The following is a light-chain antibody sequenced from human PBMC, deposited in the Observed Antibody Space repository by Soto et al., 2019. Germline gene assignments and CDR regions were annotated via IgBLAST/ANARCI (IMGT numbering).Light chain of an antibody. CDR3: QQDTEWPGA. CDR1: QSVSSSY. CDR2: GAS. Sequence: EMVLTQSPGTLSLYQGERATLSCRASQSVSSSYLAWYQQKPGQAPRLLIYGASSRATGIPDRFSGSGSGTEFTLTISSLQSEDFAVYYCQQDTEWPGAFGQGCKVDI. V-gene: IGKV3-20*01. J-gene: IGKJ1*01.